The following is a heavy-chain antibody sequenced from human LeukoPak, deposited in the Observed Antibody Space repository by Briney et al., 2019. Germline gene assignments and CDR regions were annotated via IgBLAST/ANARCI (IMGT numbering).Heavy chain of an antibody. CDR2: IKEDGSVK. J-gene: IGHJ4*02. D-gene: IGHD3-10*01. Sequence: PGGSLRLSRAASGFTFSRYWMSWVRQAPGKGLEWVANIKEDGSVKYYVESVKGRFTISRDNAKNSLYLQMNSLRAEDTAVYYCAASITMFDYWGQGTLVTVSS. CDR1: GFTFSRYW. CDR3: AASITMFDY. V-gene: IGHV3-7*02.